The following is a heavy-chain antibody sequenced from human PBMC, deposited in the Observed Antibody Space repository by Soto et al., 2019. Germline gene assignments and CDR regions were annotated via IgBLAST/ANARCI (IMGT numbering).Heavy chain of an antibody. CDR1: GYTFTGYY. Sequence: QVQLVQSGAEVKKPGASVKVSCKASGYTFTGYYMHWVRQAPGQGLEWMGWVNPNSGGTNYAQKFQGRVSMTRDTYISTAYMELSRLRSDDTAVYYCARVGPLDRGRYLDFDYWGQGTLVTVSS. V-gene: IGHV1-2*02. D-gene: IGHD1-26*01. CDR3: ARVGPLDRGRYLDFDY. J-gene: IGHJ4*02. CDR2: VNPNSGGT.